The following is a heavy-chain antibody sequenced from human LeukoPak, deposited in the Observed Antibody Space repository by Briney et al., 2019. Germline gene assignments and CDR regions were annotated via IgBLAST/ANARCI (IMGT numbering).Heavy chain of an antibody. CDR2: IYYSGRT. CDR3: ARGPRGYCSSTSCRSTEYYYYMDV. V-gene: IGHV4-59*01. Sequence: SETLSLTCTVSGGSISSYYWSWIRQPPGKGLEWIGYIYYSGRTNYNPSLKSRVTISVDTSKNQFSLKLSSVTAADTAVYYCARGPRGYCSSTSCRSTEYYYYMDVWGKGTTVTASS. D-gene: IGHD2-2*01. J-gene: IGHJ6*03. CDR1: GGSISSYY.